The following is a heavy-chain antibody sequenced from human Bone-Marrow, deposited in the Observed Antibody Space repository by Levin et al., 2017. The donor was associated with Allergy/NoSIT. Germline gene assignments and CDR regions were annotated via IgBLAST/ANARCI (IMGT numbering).Heavy chain of an antibody. Sequence: SQTLSLTCAVYGGSFSGYYWSWIRQPPGKGLEWIGEINHSGSTNYNPSLKSRVTISVDTSKNQFSLKLSSVTAADTAVYYCARGSWGSYRYYYYYYMDVWGKGTTVTVSS. J-gene: IGHJ6*03. CDR3: ARGSWGSYRYYYYYYMDV. CDR1: GGSFSGYY. CDR2: INHSGST. D-gene: IGHD3-16*02. V-gene: IGHV4-34*01.